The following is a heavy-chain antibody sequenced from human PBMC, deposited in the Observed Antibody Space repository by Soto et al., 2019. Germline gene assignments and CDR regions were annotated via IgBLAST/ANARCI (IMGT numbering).Heavy chain of an antibody. D-gene: IGHD3-10*01. Sequence: PSETLSLTCTVSGDSISSSGYYWSWIRQRPGKGLERIGNIYYSGSSYNNPSLKSRVTISVNTSKNQFSLNLRSVTAADTAVHYCARDSDYYSSGSFDYWGQGALVTVSS. V-gene: IGHV4-31*03. CDR3: ARDSDYYSSGSFDY. CDR2: IYYSGSS. J-gene: IGHJ4*02. CDR1: GDSISSSGYY.